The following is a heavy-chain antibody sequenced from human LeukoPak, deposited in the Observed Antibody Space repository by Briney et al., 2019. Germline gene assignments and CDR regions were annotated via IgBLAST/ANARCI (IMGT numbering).Heavy chain of an antibody. V-gene: IGHV3-23*01. D-gene: IGHD5-18*01. CDR2: ISGSGGST. J-gene: IGHJ6*03. CDR1: GFTFSSYA. Sequence: GGSLRLSCAASGFTFSSYAMSWVRQAPGKGLEWVSAISGSGGSTYYADSVKGRFTISRDNPKNTLYLQMNSLRAEDTVVYYCAKTRGYSYGYDYYYMDVWGKGTTVTVSS. CDR3: AKTRGYSYGYDYYYMDV.